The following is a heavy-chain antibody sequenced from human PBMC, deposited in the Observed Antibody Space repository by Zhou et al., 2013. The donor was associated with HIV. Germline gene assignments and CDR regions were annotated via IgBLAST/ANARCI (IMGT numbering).Heavy chain of an antibody. Sequence: QVQLVQSGTEMKKTGASVKVSCKTSGYKFSNYAITWVRQVPGQGLEWMGWISPYNGNTNFAQKVHDRITMTTDKSTTTVYMELRALRSDDTADYYCVRRGLCDHCGNFHFQHWGQGTLVVVSS. CDR1: GYKFSNYA. CDR3: VRRGLCDHCGNFHFQH. D-gene: IGHD2-21*01. CDR2: ISPYNGNT. V-gene: IGHV1-18*01. J-gene: IGHJ1*01.